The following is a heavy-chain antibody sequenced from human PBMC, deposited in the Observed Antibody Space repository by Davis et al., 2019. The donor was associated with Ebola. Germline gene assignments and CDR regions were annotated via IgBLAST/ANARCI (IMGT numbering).Heavy chain of an antibody. V-gene: IGHV4-34*01. CDR3: ARDRGTGVYYDRLDY. D-gene: IGHD3-22*01. Sequence: ESLKISCAASGFTFSSYSMNWVRQPPGKGLEWIGEINHSGSTNYNPSLKRRVTISVDTSNNQFSLKLSSVTAADTAVYYCARDRGTGVYYDRLDYWGQGTLVTVSS. CDR2: INHSGST. CDR1: GFTFSSYS. J-gene: IGHJ4*02.